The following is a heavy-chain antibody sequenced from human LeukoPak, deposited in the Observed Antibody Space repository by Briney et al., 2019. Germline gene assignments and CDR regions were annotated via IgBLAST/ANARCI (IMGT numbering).Heavy chain of an antibody. CDR2: IKQDGSEK. CDR1: GFTFSSYW. D-gene: IGHD3-3*01. CDR3: ARGSFGVVIRYYYYYYYMDV. J-gene: IGHJ6*03. V-gene: IGHV3-7*01. Sequence: GSLRLSCAASGFTFSSYWMSWVRQAPGKGLEGVANIKQDGSEKYYVDSVKGRFTISRDNAKNSLYLQMNSLRAEDTAVYYCARGSFGVVIRYYYYYYYMDVWGKGTTVTVSS.